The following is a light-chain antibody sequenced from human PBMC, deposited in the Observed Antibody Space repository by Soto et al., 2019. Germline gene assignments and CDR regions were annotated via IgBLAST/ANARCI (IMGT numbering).Light chain of an antibody. J-gene: IGLJ1*01. CDR3: NSYTNTAARV. CDR1: SSDVGGYDY. Sequence: QSALTQPASVSGSPGQSITISCTGTSSDVGGYDYDSWYQQHPGKAPKLMIYEVTNRPSGVSNRFPASKSGNTAYLTISGLQPEDEADYYCNSYTNTAARVFGTGTKVTVL. V-gene: IGLV2-14*03. CDR2: EVT.